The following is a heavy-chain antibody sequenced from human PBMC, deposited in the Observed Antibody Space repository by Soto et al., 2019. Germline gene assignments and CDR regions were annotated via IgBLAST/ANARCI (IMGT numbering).Heavy chain of an antibody. D-gene: IGHD1-20*01. CDR1: GGSISSYY. V-gene: IGHV4-59*01. J-gene: IGHJ4*02. CDR3: ASTYNWNDVGGFDY. Sequence: SETLSLTCTVSGGSISSYYWSWIRQPPGKGLEWIVYIYYSGSTNSNPSLKSRVTISVDTSKNQRSLKMSSVTAADTAVYYCASTYNWNDVGGFDYWGQGTLVTVSS. CDR2: IYYSGST.